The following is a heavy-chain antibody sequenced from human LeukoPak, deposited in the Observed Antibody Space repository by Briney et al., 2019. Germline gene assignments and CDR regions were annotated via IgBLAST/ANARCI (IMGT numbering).Heavy chain of an antibody. CDR1: GYTFTSYG. D-gene: IGHD6-13*01. V-gene: IGHV1-18*01. Sequence: ASVKVSCKASGYTFTSYGISWVRQAPGHGLGWMGWISAYNGKTNHAQNFQGRVTMNTDKSTSTAYMELRSPRYDDTTVYYCATDEKQQLGYDYRGKGTLVTVSS. J-gene: IGHJ4*02. CDR3: ATDEKQQLGYDY. CDR2: ISAYNGKT.